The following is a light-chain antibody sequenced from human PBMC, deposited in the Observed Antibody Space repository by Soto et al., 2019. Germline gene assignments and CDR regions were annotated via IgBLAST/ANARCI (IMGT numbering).Light chain of an antibody. CDR2: DVS. J-gene: IGLJ2*01. CDR1: TSDVGGYNY. CDR3: SSYTGSSTVV. V-gene: IGLV2-14*03. Sequence: QSALTQPASVSGSPGQSITISCTGTTSDVGGYNYVSWYQQHPGKAPKLMVYDVSNRPSGVSNRFSGSKSGNTASLTISGLQAEDEADYCSSYTGSSTVVFGGGTKLTVL.